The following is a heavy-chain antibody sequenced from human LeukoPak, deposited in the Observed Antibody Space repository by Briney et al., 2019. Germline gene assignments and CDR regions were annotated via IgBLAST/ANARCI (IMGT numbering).Heavy chain of an antibody. D-gene: IGHD2/OR15-2a*01. V-gene: IGHV4-30-4*01. CDR2: IYYSGST. Sequence: SETLSLTCTVSGGSISSGDYYWSWIRQPPGKGLEWIGYIYYSGSTYYNPSLKSRVTISVDTSKNQFSLKLSSVTAADTAVYYCARDLSYVDGDHYFGYWGQGTLVTVSS. J-gene: IGHJ4*02. CDR1: GGSISSGDYY. CDR3: ARDLSYVDGDHYFGY.